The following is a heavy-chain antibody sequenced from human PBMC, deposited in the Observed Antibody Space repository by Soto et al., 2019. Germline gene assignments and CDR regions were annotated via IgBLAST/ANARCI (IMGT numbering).Heavy chain of an antibody. CDR3: GRDEVRNGVGI. Sequence: GGSLRLSCAPSGSTFTNYGMHWVRQAPGHGLEWVAVMWYDGSNRFYADSVKGRFTIPKDNSQNMLYLQMYSLRPEDTTVTYCGRDEVRNGVGIWGQGTMVTVSS. CDR1: GSTFTNYG. CDR2: MWYDGSNR. V-gene: IGHV3-33*01. J-gene: IGHJ6*02.